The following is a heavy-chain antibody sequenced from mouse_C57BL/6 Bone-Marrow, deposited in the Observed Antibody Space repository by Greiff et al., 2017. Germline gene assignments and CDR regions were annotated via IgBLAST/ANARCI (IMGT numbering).Heavy chain of an antibody. CDR2: IWWDDDK. V-gene: IGHV8-8*01. CDR1: GFSLSTFGMG. J-gene: IGHJ3*01. CDR3: ARIAPYYGQGCGY. D-gene: IGHD2-10*01. Sequence: QVTLKECGPGILQPSQTLSLTCSFSGFSLSTFGMGVGWIRQPSGKGLEWLAHIWWDDDKYYNPALKSRLTISKDTSKNRVFLKIANVDTADTATYYCARIAPYYGQGCGYWGQGTLVTVSA.